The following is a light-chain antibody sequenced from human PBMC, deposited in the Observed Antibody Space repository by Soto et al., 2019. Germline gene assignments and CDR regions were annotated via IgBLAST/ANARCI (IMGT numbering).Light chain of an antibody. CDR1: QSISSW. CDR3: RQYNSWTWT. J-gene: IGKJ1*01. Sequence: DIQMTQSPSTLSASVGDRVTITCRASQSISSWLAWYQQKPGKAPKLLIYDASSLESGVPSRFSGGGSGTEFTLTISSLQPDDFATYYCRQYNSWTWTFGQGTKVDIK. V-gene: IGKV1-5*01. CDR2: DAS.